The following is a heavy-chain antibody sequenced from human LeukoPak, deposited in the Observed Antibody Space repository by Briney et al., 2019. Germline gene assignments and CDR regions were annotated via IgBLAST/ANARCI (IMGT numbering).Heavy chain of an antibody. J-gene: IGHJ4*02. Sequence: ASVKVSCKASGYTFTAYYMHWVRQAPGQGLEWMGWINPNSGGTNYAQKFQGRVTMTRDTSISTAYMELSRLRSDDTAVYYCARDSGYNLEWACFDYWGQGTLVTVSS. CDR3: ARDSGYNLEWACFDY. D-gene: IGHD5-24*01. CDR2: INPNSGGT. CDR1: GYTFTAYY. V-gene: IGHV1-2*02.